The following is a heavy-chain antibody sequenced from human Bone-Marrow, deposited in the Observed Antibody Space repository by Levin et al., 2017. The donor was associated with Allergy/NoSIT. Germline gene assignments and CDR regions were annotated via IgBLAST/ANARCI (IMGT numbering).Heavy chain of an antibody. CDR2: IREKTNNYAT. D-gene: IGHD3-22*01. V-gene: IGHV3-73*01. Sequence: ETLSLTCAASGFTFSGSAMHWVRQASGKGLEWVGRIREKTNNYATAYGASVKGRFTISRDDSKNMAFLQMNSLNTEDTAIYYCVRIYFDTSGRQVAFDYWGQGTQVTVSS. CDR1: GFTFSGSA. CDR3: VRIYFDTSGRQVAFDY. J-gene: IGHJ4*02.